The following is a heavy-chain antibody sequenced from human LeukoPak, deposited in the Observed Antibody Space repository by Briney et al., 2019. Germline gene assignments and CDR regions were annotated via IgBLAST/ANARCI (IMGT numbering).Heavy chain of an antibody. CDR2: IHHSGVT. CDR1: GGSISSHNHH. D-gene: IGHD5-24*01. Sequence: SETLSLTCSVSGGSISSHNHHWDWIRQPPGNGLAWIGSIHHSGVTYSNPSLRSRLTLSVDMSKNHFSLNLSSVTAADTAVHYCARRDNSFDSWGPGTLVTVSS. J-gene: IGHJ4*02. V-gene: IGHV4-39*02. CDR3: ARRDNSFDS.